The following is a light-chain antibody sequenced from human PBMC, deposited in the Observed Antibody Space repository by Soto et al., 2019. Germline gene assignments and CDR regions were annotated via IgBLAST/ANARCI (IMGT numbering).Light chain of an antibody. V-gene: IGKV3-20*01. CDR3: QQYGSSPLT. J-gene: IGKJ4*01. CDR2: GAS. CDR1: QSVSSSF. Sequence: EIGLTQSPGTLSLSPGERATLSCRASQSVSSSFLAWYQQKPGQATRILIYGASSRPTGIPDRFSCSGSGPEFTLTISRLEPEDVAVYYCQQYGSSPLTFGGGTQVEIK.